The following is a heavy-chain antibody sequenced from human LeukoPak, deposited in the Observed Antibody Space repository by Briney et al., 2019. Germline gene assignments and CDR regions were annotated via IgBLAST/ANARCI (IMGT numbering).Heavy chain of an antibody. CDR2: IDTRVST. CDR3: ARSNGDYTILGY. D-gene: IGHD4-17*01. J-gene: IGHJ4*02. Sequence: SETLSLTCTVSGGSISSDIYYWTWTPQAAGRGLEWIRRIDTRVSTNYNPSLKSRLTISQDTSKIQYSLKLNSMTGADTAVYYCARSNGDYTILGYWGQGTLVSVSS. CDR1: GGSISSDIYY. V-gene: IGHV4-61*02.